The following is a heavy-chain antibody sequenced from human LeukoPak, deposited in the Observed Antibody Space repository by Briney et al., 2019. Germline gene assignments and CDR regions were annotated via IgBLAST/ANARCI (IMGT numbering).Heavy chain of an antibody. CDR3: ARQRGYSGYDAGY. J-gene: IGHJ4*02. Sequence: GESLKISCKGSGYSFTSYWIGWVRQMPGKGLEWMGIIYPGDSDTRYSPSFQGQVTISADKSISTAHLQWSSLKASDTAMYYCARQRGYSGYDAGYWGQGTLVTVSS. CDR2: IYPGDSDT. D-gene: IGHD5-12*01. V-gene: IGHV5-51*01. CDR1: GYSFTSYW.